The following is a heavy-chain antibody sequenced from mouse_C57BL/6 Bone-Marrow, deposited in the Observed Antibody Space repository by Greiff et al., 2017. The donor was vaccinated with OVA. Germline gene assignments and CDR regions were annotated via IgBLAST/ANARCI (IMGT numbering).Heavy chain of an antibody. CDR2: ISSGGSYT. Sequence: EVHLVESGGDLVKPGGSLKLSCAASGFTFSSYGMSWVRQTPDKRLEWVATISSGGSYTYYPASVKGRFTISRDNAKNTLYLQMSRLKSDDTAMYYCARHFYYYGSSPYWYFDVWGTGTTVIVSS. V-gene: IGHV5-6*01. D-gene: IGHD1-1*01. CDR3: ARHFYYYGSSPYWYFDV. CDR1: GFTFSSYG. J-gene: IGHJ1*03.